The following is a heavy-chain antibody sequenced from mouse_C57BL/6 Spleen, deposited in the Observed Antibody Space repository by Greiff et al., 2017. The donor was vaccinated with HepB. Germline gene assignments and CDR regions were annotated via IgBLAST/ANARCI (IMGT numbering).Heavy chain of an antibody. D-gene: IGHD4-1*01. V-gene: IGHV5-4*01. CDR3: ARDSLTLTLQAWLAY. Sequence: EVQLVESGGGLVKPGGSLKLSCAASGFTFSSYAMSWVRQTPEKRLEWVATISDGGSYTYYPDNVKGRFTISRDNAKNNLYLQMSHLKSEDTAMYYCARDSLTLTLQAWLAYWGQGTLVTVSA. CDR1: GFTFSSYA. J-gene: IGHJ3*01. CDR2: ISDGGSYT.